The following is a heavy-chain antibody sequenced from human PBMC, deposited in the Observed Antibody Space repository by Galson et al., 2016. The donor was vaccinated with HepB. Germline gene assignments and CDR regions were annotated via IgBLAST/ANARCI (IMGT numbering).Heavy chain of an antibody. Sequence: SLRLSCAVSGFTLTASAMNWVRQAPGKGLEWIAYIGATNGAISYADSVKGRFTISKDNAKDSLFLQMNNLGDDDTAVYYCARESGASWYLIDYWGQGTLVTVSS. CDR1: GFTLTASA. CDR3: ARESGASWYLIDY. CDR2: IGATNGAI. J-gene: IGHJ4*02. V-gene: IGHV3-48*02. D-gene: IGHD6-13*01.